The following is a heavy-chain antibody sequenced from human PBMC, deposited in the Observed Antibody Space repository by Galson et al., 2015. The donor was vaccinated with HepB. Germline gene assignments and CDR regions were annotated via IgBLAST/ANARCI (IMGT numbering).Heavy chain of an antibody. Sequence: SLRLSCAASGFTFSKSAMHWVRQVPGKGLEWLTVIFIDGSRKNYADSVKGRFTISRDNSKNTLSLEMNNLRGEDSALYFCAGGLEGGSGLDYRGQGTLITVSS. J-gene: IGHJ4*02. V-gene: IGHV3-33*01. CDR2: IFIDGSRK. CDR1: GFTFSKSA. D-gene: IGHD1-26*01. CDR3: AGGLEGGSGLDY.